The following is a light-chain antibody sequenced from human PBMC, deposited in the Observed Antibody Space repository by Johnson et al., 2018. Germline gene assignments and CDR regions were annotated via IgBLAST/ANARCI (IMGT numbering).Light chain of an antibody. CDR2: ENN. Sequence: QSVLTQPPSVSAAPGQKVTISCSGSSSNIGNNYVSWYQQLPGTAPKLLIYENNKRPSGIPDRFSGSKSGTSATLGITGLQTGAEADYYCGTWDSSLSAGNGFGTEPKVTVL. CDR3: GTWDSSLSAGNG. J-gene: IGLJ1*01. V-gene: IGLV1-51*02. CDR1: SSNIGNNY.